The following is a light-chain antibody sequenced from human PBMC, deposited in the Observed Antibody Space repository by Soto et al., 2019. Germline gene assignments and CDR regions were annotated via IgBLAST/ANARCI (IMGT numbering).Light chain of an antibody. Sequence: EIVLTQSPGTLSLSPGERVTLSCRASQSVTNNFLAWYHQKPGQAPRLLIYGASTRAIGIPDRFSGGGSGTDFTLTISRLEPEDFAVYYCQQYGSAPQTFGQGTKVDVK. V-gene: IGKV3-20*01. J-gene: IGKJ1*01. CDR3: QQYGSAPQT. CDR2: GAS. CDR1: QSVTNNF.